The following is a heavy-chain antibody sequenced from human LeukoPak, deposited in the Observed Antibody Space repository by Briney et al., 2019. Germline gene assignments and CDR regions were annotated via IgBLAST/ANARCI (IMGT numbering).Heavy chain of an antibody. V-gene: IGHV1-18*01. Sequence: ASVKVSCKASVYTFTSYGISWVRQAPGQGLEWMGWISANNGNTNYAQMLQGRVTMTTDTSTSTAYMELRSLRSDDTAVYYCARDYRSGYYHNFDYWGQGTLVTVSS. J-gene: IGHJ4*02. CDR1: VYTFTSYG. D-gene: IGHD3-22*01. CDR3: ARDYRSGYYHNFDY. CDR2: ISANNGNT.